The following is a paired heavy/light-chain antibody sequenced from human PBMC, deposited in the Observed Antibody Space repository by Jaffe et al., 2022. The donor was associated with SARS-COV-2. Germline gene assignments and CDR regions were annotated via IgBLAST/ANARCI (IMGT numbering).Light chain of an antibody. Sequence: DIVMTQSPDSLAVSLGERATINCRSSQSVSYNSNNKNQLAWYQQKPGQPPKLLIYWASTRESGVPDRFSGSGSGTDFTLTISSLQAEDVAVYYCQQCYSPPYTFGQGTKLEIK. CDR1: QSVSYNSNNKNQ. CDR3: QQCYSPPYT. CDR2: WAS. J-gene: IGKJ2*01. V-gene: IGKV4-1*01.
Heavy chain of an antibody. J-gene: IGHJ5*02. CDR3: ARHEGQINWFDP. CDR2: IHYSGRV. V-gene: IGHV4-39*01. Sequence: QLQLQESGPGLVKPSETLSLTCTVSGGSISSSRHYWDWIRQPPGRGLEWIGNIHYSGRVSYNPSLKSRVTISVDTSKNQFSLKVTAVTAADTAVYFCARHEGQINWFDPWGQGTLVTVSS. CDR1: GGSISSSRHY.